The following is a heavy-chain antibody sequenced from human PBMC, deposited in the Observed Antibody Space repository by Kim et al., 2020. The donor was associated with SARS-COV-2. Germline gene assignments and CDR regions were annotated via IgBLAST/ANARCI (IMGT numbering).Heavy chain of an antibody. Sequence: TTSYGDSVKGRFTISRDNSKNTLYLQMNSLSADDTAIYYCAKIMTSGAFNIWGQGTMVTVSS. J-gene: IGHJ3*02. V-gene: IGHV3-23*01. CDR2: TT. D-gene: IGHD2-8*01. CDR3: AKIMTSGAFNI.